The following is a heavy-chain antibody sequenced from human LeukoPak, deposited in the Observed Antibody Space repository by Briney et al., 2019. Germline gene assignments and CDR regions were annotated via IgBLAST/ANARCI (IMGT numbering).Heavy chain of an antibody. CDR3: ARGGYSLYDY. CDR2: IHYTGST. D-gene: IGHD5-18*01. Sequence: SETLSLTCTVSGGSITSSYWSWIRQSPGKGLEWIGYIHYTGSTNYNPSLKSRVTMLIDTSKNQFSLKVSSVTAADTAVYYCARGGYSLYDYWGQGTLVTVSS. J-gene: IGHJ4*02. CDR1: GGSITSSY. V-gene: IGHV4-59*12.